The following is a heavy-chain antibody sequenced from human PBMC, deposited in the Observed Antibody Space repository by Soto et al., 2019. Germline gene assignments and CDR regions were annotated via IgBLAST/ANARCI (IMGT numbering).Heavy chain of an antibody. D-gene: IGHD3-3*01. CDR2: IYNSGST. J-gene: IGHJ4*02. CDR1: GGSISSGDYY. CDR3: ARGPSADKVDY. V-gene: IGHV4-30-4*01. Sequence: QVQLQESGPGLAEPSQTLSLTCTVSGGSISSGDYYWSWIRQPPGKGLEWIGHIYNSGSTYTNPSLRSRGTISVDTSKNHFSLKLSSVTAADTAIYYCARGPSADKVDYWGQGALVTVSS.